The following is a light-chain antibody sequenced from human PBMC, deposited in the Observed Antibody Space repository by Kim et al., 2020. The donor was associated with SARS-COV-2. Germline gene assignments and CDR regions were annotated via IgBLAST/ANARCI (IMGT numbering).Light chain of an antibody. CDR3: QQYNRWFALS. CDR1: QSIGTN. J-gene: IGKJ4*01. CDR2: EAF. V-gene: IGKV3-15*01. Sequence: SPGERAPIACTASQSIGTNLAWYQQKPGQATRLIIYEAFIRATSVPDRFSGSGSGTEFTLTISGLQSEDFAVYHCQQYNRWFALSFGGGTKVDIK.